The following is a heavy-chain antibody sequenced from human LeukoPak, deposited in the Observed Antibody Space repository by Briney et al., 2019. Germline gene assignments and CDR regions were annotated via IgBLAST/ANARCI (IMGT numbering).Heavy chain of an antibody. CDR3: ARGGWGTGTTLAY. CDR1: GGSFSGYY. V-gene: IGHV4-34*01. Sequence: KSSETLSLTCAVYGGSFSGYYWSWIRQPPGKGLEWIGEINHSGSTNYNPSLKSRVTISVDTSKNQFSLKLSPVTAADTAVYYCARGGWGTGTTLAYWGQGTLVTVSS. CDR2: INHSGST. J-gene: IGHJ4*02. D-gene: IGHD1-7*01.